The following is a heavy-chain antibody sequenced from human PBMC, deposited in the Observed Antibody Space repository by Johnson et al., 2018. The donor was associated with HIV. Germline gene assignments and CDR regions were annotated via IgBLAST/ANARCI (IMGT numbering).Heavy chain of an antibody. CDR2: IRYDGNSK. CDR1: GFTFSSYN. Sequence: QMHLVESGGGVVQPGGSLRLSCAASGFTFSSYNMHWVRQAPGKGLEWVAFIRYDGNSKYYADSVKGRFTISRDNAKNTLYLQMNSLRAEDTAVYYCARAWSLGAFDIWGQGTMVTVSS. J-gene: IGHJ3*02. D-gene: IGHD2-15*01. V-gene: IGHV3-30*02. CDR3: ARAWSLGAFDI.